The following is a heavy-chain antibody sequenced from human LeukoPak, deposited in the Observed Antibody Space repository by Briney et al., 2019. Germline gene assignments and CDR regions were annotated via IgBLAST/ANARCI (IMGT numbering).Heavy chain of an antibody. CDR2: ISSSSYI. J-gene: IGHJ4*02. Sequence: GGSLRLSCAASGFTFSSYSMNWVRQAPGKGLEWVSSISSSSYIYYADSVKGRFTISRDNAKNSLYLQMNSLRAEDTAVYYCARVWVDSSSPDYFDYWGQGTLVTVSS. CDR1: GFTFSSYS. V-gene: IGHV3-21*01. CDR3: ARVWVDSSSPDYFDY. D-gene: IGHD6-13*01.